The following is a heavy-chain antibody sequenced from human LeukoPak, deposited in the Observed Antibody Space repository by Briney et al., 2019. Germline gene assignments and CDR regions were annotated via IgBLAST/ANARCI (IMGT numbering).Heavy chain of an antibody. CDR1: GYTFTGYD. Sequence: ASVKLSCKASGYTFTGYDMHWVRQAPGQGLEWLGCMCPDSGGTNYAQRFQGRVTMTRNTSISTAYMELSRLRSDDTAVYYCARRGEADYDILTGYRDYWGQGTLVTVSS. J-gene: IGHJ4*02. V-gene: IGHV1-2*02. CDR2: MCPDSGGT. CDR3: ARRGEADYDILTGYRDY. D-gene: IGHD3-9*01.